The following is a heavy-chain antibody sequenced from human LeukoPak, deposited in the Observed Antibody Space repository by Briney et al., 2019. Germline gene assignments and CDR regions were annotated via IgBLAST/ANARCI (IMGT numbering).Heavy chain of an antibody. CDR3: ARHNNWGFDY. CDR2: IHPNDAST. V-gene: IGHV5-51*01. J-gene: IGHJ4*02. Sequence: GESLKISCKASGYSFASYWIGWVRQMSGKGLEWMAIIHPNDASTIYSPSFQGQVTISADKSINTAYLQWSTLEASDTAIYYCARHNNWGFDYWDRGTLLTVSS. D-gene: IGHD7-27*01. CDR1: GYSFASYW.